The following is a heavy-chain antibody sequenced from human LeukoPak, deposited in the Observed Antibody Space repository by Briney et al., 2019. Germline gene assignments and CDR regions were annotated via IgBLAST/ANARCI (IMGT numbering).Heavy chain of an antibody. CDR2: ISSSSSYI. J-gene: IGHJ4*02. V-gene: IGHV3-21*01. CDR1: GFTFSGYS. D-gene: IGHD6-6*01. CDR3: ARASIAARPVDY. Sequence: GGSLRLSCAASGFTFSGYSMNWVRQAPGKGLEWVSSISSSSSYIYYADSVKGRFTISRDNAKNSLYLQMNSLRAEDTAVYYCARASIAARPVDYWGQGTLVTVSS.